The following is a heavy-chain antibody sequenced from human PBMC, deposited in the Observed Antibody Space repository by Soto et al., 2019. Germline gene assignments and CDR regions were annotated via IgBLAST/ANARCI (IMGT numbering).Heavy chain of an antibody. CDR3: ATTRMYSGSYYFGMDV. J-gene: IGHJ6*02. D-gene: IGHD1-26*01. V-gene: IGHV1-46*01. CDR1: AYTFTFYY. Sequence: QVQLVQSGAEVKKPGASVKVSCKASAYTFTFYYMHWVRQAPGQGLEWMGIFSPSGGSTAYAQRFQGRVTMTRDTSTSTVYMELSSLRSEDTAVYYCATTRMYSGSYYFGMDVWGQGTTVTVSS. CDR2: FSPSGGST.